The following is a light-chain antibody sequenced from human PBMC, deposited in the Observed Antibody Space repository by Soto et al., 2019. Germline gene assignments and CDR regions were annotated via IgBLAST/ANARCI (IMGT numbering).Light chain of an antibody. CDR3: SSYTSSSTL. CDR1: SSDVGGYNY. CDR2: DVS. Sequence: QSALTQPASVSGSPGQSITISCTGTSSDVGGYNYVSWYQQHPGKAPKLMIYDVSNRPSGVSNRFSGSKSGNTGSLTISGLQAEDEADYYCSSYTSSSTLFGTGTKLTVL. J-gene: IGLJ1*01. V-gene: IGLV2-14*01.